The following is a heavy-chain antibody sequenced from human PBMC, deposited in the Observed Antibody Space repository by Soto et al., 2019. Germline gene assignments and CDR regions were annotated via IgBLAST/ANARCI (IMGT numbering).Heavy chain of an antibody. J-gene: IGHJ6*02. V-gene: IGHV4-30-2*01. CDR3: AWYDSSGYYWPYYYYGMDV. Sequence: SETLSLTCTVSGGSINSGDYSWTWIRQPPGKGLEWIGYIYHTGTTYYNMSLKSRVTISVDNAKNSLYLQMNSLRAEDTAVYYCAWYDSSGYYWPYYYYGMDVWGQGTTVTVSS. CDR2: IYHTGTT. D-gene: IGHD3-22*01. CDR1: GGSINSGDYS.